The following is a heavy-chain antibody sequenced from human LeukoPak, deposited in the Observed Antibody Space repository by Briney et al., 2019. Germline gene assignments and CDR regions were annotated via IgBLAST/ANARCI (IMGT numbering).Heavy chain of an antibody. D-gene: IGHD2-21*02. V-gene: IGHV1-69*05. Sequence: WASVKVSCKASGGTFSSYGISWVRQAPGQGLEWMGGINPIFGTANYAQKFQGRVTITTDESTSTAYMELSSLRSEDTAVYYCARESEVGVLAYCGGDCSLGAFDIWGQGTMVTVSS. CDR2: INPIFGTA. CDR1: GGTFSSYG. J-gene: IGHJ3*02. CDR3: ARESEVGVLAYCGGDCSLGAFDI.